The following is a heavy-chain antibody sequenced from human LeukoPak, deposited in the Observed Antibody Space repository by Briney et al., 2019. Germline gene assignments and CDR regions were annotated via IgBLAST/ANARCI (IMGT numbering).Heavy chain of an antibody. Sequence: PGGSLRLSCAASGFTFSDHYMDWVRQAPGKGLEWVGRIRNKANSYTTEYAASVKGRFTISRDDSKSVAYLQMNSLKTEDTALYYCTRGMTTVVTPYYWGQGTLVTVSS. CDR3: TRGMTTVVTPYY. J-gene: IGHJ4*02. V-gene: IGHV3-72*01. D-gene: IGHD4-23*01. CDR2: IRNKANSYTT. CDR1: GFTFSDHY.